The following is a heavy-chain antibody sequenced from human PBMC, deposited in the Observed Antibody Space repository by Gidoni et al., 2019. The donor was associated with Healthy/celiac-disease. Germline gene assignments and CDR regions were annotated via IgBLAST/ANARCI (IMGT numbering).Heavy chain of an antibody. J-gene: IGHJ4*02. CDR1: GGSISSSIYY. V-gene: IGHV4-39*01. Sequence: QLQLQESGPGLVKPSETLSLTCTVSGGSISSSIYYWGWIRQPPGKGLEWIGSIYYSGSTYYNPSLKSRVTISVDTSKNQFSLKLSSVTAADTAVYYCARLYDYVWGSYRSPMYYFDYWGQGTLVTVSS. CDR3: ARLYDYVWGSYRSPMYYFDY. D-gene: IGHD3-16*02. CDR2: IYYSGST.